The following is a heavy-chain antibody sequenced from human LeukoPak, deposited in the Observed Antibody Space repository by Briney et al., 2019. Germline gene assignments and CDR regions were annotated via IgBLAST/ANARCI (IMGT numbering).Heavy chain of an antibody. J-gene: IGHJ6*03. CDR3: ARARRGYSLYYYYMDV. D-gene: IGHD5-18*01. CDR2: MNPNSGNT. CDR1: GYTFTSYD. V-gene: IGHV1-8*03. Sequence: ASVKVSCKASGYTFTSYDINRVRQATGQGLEWMGWMNPNSGNTGYAQKFQGRVTITRNTSISTAYMELSSLRSEDTAVYYCARARRGYSLYYYYMDVWGKGTTVTVSS.